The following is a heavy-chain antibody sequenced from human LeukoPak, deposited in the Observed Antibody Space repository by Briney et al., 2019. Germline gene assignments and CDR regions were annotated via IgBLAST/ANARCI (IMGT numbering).Heavy chain of an antibody. CDR2: IIPIFGTA. D-gene: IGHD2-21*02. Sequence: SVKVSCKASGGTFSSYAISWVRQAPGQGLEWMGGIIPIFGTANYAQKFQGRVTITADESTSTAYMELSSLRSEDTAVYYCATTYPQCGGDCYHFDYWGQGILVTVSS. V-gene: IGHV1-69*13. CDR3: ATTYPQCGGDCYHFDY. CDR1: GGTFSSYA. J-gene: IGHJ4*02.